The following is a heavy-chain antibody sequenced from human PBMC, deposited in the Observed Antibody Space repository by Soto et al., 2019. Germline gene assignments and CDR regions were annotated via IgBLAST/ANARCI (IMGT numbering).Heavy chain of an antibody. CDR3: ATKVRVTNYLYYGMDV. CDR2: IAFDGSQE. Sequence: QVQLVESGGGVVQPGRALRLSCAASGFSFNTSGMHWVRQAPGKGLEWVAVIAFDGSQEFYGDSVRGRFTISRDNSKNTLFLQMKSLTPEDTAVYYCATKVRVTNYLYYGMDVWGQGTPVNVSS. CDR1: GFSFNTSG. D-gene: IGHD2-21*02. V-gene: IGHV3-30*03. J-gene: IGHJ6*02.